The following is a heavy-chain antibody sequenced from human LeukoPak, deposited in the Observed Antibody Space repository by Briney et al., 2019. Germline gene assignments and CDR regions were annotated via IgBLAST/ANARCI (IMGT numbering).Heavy chain of an antibody. CDR2: FDPEDGET. D-gene: IGHD1-26*01. V-gene: IGHV1-24*01. Sequence: ASVTVSFKVSGYTLTELSMHWVRQAPGKGLEWMGGFDPEDGETIYAQKFQGRVTMTEDTSTDTAYMELSSLRSEDTAVYYCATDSSGSYYFDYWGQGTLVTVSS. CDR3: ATDSSGSYYFDY. J-gene: IGHJ4*02. CDR1: GYTLTELS.